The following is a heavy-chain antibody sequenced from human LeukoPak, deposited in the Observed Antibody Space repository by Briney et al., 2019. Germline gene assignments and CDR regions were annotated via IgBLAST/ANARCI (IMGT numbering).Heavy chain of an antibody. D-gene: IGHD3-22*01. CDR2: INHSGST. V-gene: IGHV4-34*01. J-gene: IGHJ4*02. CDR3: ARVGPTYYYDSGGYYYAY. CDR1: GGSFSGYY. Sequence: PSETLSLTCAVYGGSFSGYYWSWIRQPPGKGLEWIGEINHSGSTNYNPSLKSRVTISVDTSKHQFSLKLSSVTAADTAVYYCARVGPTYYYDSGGYYYAYWGQGTLVTVSS.